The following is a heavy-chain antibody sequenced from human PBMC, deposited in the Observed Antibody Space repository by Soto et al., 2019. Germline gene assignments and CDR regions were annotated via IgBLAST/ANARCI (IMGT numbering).Heavy chain of an antibody. V-gene: IGHV4-4*07. CDR1: CVAISSNY. CDR3: AREKRFSDGVDP. D-gene: IGHD3-3*01. Sequence: DTLSLTCTVSCVAISSNYWTWIRQHSAKGLEWIGRIYSSGSTKYNPSLQSRVTMSLATSNNQFSLRLTSGTAADAAIYDCAREKRFSDGVDPCGQGSLVTVSS. CDR2: IYSSGST. J-gene: IGHJ5*02.